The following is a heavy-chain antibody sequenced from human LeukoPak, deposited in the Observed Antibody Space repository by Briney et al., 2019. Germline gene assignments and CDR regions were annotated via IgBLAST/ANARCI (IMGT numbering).Heavy chain of an antibody. J-gene: IGHJ6*03. V-gene: IGHV3-21*01. Sequence: GGSLRLSCAASGFTFSSYSMNWVRQAPGKGLEWVSSISSSSSYIYYADSVKGRFTISRDNAKNSLYLQMNSLRAEDTAVYYCARDPVWAPSSWYYYYYYMDVWGKGTTVTVSS. CDR2: ISSSSSYI. D-gene: IGHD6-13*01. CDR3: ARDPVWAPSSWYYYYYYMDV. CDR1: GFTFSSYS.